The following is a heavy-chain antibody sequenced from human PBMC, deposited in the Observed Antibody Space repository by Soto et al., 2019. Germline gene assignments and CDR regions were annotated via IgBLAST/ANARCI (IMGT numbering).Heavy chain of an antibody. CDR2: IHYSGSA. J-gene: IGHJ4*02. D-gene: IGHD4-17*01. Sequence: SETLSLTCTVSGASISSYYWSWIRQPPGKGLEWIGYIHYSGSANYNPSLKSRVTISVDKSKNQFSLKLNSVTAADTAVYYCAKSSVGIYGDYGDYWGQGTLVTVSS. CDR3: AKSSVGIYGDYGDY. CDR1: GASISSYY. V-gene: IGHV4-59*01.